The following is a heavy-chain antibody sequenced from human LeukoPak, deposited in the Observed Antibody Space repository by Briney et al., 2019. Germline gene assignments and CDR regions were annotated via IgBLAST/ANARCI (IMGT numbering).Heavy chain of an antibody. CDR3: ARGVANYYYYMDV. J-gene: IGHJ6*03. Sequence: ASVKISCKASGYSFIGFGITWVRQAPGQGLEWMGWISTFNGNTNYAQKLQGRVTMTTDTSTSTAYMELRSLRSDDTAVYYCARGVANYYYYMDVWGKGTTVTVSS. V-gene: IGHV1-18*01. CDR2: ISTFNGNT. CDR1: GYSFIGFG. D-gene: IGHD2-15*01.